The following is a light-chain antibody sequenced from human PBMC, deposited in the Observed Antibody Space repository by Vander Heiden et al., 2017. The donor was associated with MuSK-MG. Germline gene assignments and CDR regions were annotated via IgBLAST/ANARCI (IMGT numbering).Light chain of an antibody. J-gene: IGKJ3*01. Sequence: EIVLTPSPGTLSLPPGERATLSCRASQSVSSSYLASYQQKPGQAPSLLIYGASSRATAIPDRFSGSGSGTDFTLTISRLEPEDFAVYYCHQDCGSAASFGHGTRVDMK. CDR1: QSVSSSY. CDR3: HQDCGSAAS. CDR2: GAS. V-gene: IGKV3-20*01.